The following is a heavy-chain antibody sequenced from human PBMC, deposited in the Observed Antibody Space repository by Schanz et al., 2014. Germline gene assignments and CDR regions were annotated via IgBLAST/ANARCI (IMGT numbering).Heavy chain of an antibody. J-gene: IGHJ6*03. CDR1: GFTFSNYS. CDR3: ARPSDSSWYMDV. V-gene: IGHV3-21*05. Sequence: EVQLVESGGGLVKPGGSLRLSCAASGFTFSNYSMNWVRQAPGKGLEWVSYISSSGSTIYYADSVKGRFTISRDNAKNSLYLQMNSLRAEDTAVYYCARPSDSSWYMDVWGKGTTVTVSS. CDR2: ISSSGSTI. D-gene: IGHD2-21*02.